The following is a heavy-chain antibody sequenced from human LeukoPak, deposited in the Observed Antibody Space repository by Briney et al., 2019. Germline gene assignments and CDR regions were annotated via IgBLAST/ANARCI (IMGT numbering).Heavy chain of an antibody. Sequence: PGGSLRPSCAASGFTFSDHYMDWVRQAPGKGLEWVGRTRNKANSYTTEYAASVKGRFTISRDDSKNSLYLQMNSLKTEDAAVYYCARGTEYQPSPRYWGQGTLVTVSS. V-gene: IGHV3-72*01. CDR2: TRNKANSYTT. CDR1: GFTFSDHY. CDR3: ARGTEYQPSPRY. D-gene: IGHD2-2*01. J-gene: IGHJ4*02.